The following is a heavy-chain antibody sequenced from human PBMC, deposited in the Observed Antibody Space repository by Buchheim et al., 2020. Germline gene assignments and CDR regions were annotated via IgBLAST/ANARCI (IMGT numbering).Heavy chain of an antibody. CDR1: GFTFSSYW. CDR2: ISSDGSST. J-gene: IGHJ4*02. V-gene: IGHV3-74*01. D-gene: IGHD3-22*01. CDR3: ARETHSSGYYFEY. Sequence: EVQLVESGGGLVQPGGSLRLSCAASGFTFSSYWMHWVRQAPGKGLVWVSRISSDGSSTTDADSVKGRFTISRDNAKNTLYPQMNSLRVEDTAVYYCARETHSSGYYFEYWGQGTL.